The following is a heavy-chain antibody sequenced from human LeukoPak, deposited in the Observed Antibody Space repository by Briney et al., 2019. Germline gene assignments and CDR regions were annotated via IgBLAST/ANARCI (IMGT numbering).Heavy chain of an antibody. CDR3: ARGLPGRDAFDV. J-gene: IGHJ3*01. CDR2: VFYSGNT. V-gene: IGHV4-59*13. CDR1: GDSISSYY. Sequence: PSETLSLTCTVSGDSISSYYWSWIRQPPGKGLEWVGYVFYSGNTNYNPSLGSRVTISEDTSKNQFSLNLNSLTAADTAVYYCARGLPGRDAFDVWGQGTVVTVSS. D-gene: IGHD3-16*01.